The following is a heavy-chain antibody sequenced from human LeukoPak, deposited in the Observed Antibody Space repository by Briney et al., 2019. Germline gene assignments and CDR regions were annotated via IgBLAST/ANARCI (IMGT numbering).Heavy chain of an antibody. Sequence: SETLSLTCAVYGGSFSGYYWSWIRQPPGKGLEWIGEINHSGSTNYSPSLKSRVTISVDTSKNQFSLKLSSVTAADTAVYYCARYAFWSGYYIGWGQGTLVTVSS. CDR2: INHSGST. CDR1: GGSFSGYY. D-gene: IGHD3-3*01. CDR3: ARYAFWSGYYIG. J-gene: IGHJ4*02. V-gene: IGHV4-34*01.